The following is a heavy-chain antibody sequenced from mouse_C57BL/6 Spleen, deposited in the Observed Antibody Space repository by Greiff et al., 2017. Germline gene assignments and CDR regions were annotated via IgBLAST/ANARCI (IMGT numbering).Heavy chain of an antibody. CDR2: IDPSDSYT. J-gene: IGHJ4*01. V-gene: IGHV1-69*01. CDR3: AGQYAMGY. CDR1: GYTFTSYW. Sequence: QVQLQQPGAELVMPGASVKLSCKASGYTFTSYWMHWVKQRPGQGLEWIGEIDPSDSYTNYNQKFKGKSTLTVDKSSSTAYMQLSSLTSEDSAVYYCAGQYAMGYWGQGTSVTVSS.